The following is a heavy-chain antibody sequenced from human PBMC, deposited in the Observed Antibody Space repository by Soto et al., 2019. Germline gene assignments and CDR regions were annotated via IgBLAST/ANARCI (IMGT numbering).Heavy chain of an antibody. CDR1: GGSISSSNW. Sequence: SETLSLTCAVSGGSISSSNWWSWVRQPPGKGLEWIGEIYHSGSTNYNPSLKSRVTISVDKSKNQFSLKLSSVTAADTAVYYCARDGGGSSGYSYYGIDVWGQGTTVTVSS. V-gene: IGHV4-4*02. CDR3: ARDGGGSSGYSYYGIDV. J-gene: IGHJ6*02. D-gene: IGHD3-22*01. CDR2: IYHSGST.